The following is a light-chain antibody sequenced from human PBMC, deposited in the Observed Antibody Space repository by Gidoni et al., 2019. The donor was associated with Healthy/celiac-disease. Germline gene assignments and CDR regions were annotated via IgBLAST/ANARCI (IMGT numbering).Light chain of an antibody. CDR1: QSVSSSY. V-gene: IGKV3-20*01. Sequence: VLTQSPGTLSLAPGERATLSCRASQSVSSSYLAWYQQNPGQAPRLLIYGASSRATGIPDRCSGSGSGTDVTLTISRLEPEDFAVYYCQQYGSSPPITFGQGTRLEIK. CDR2: GAS. CDR3: QQYGSSPPIT. J-gene: IGKJ5*01.